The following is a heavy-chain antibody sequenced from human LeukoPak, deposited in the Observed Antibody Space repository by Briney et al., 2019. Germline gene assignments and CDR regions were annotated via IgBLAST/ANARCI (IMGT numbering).Heavy chain of an antibody. Sequence: ASVKVSCKASGGTFSSYAISWVRQAPGQGREWMGGTIPIFGTANYAQKFQGRVTITADKSTSTAYMELSSLRSEDTAVYYCATGLSYSILDYWGQGTLVTVSS. J-gene: IGHJ4*02. V-gene: IGHV1-69*06. CDR3: ATGLSYSILDY. CDR1: GGTFSSYA. CDR2: TIPIFGTA. D-gene: IGHD1-26*01.